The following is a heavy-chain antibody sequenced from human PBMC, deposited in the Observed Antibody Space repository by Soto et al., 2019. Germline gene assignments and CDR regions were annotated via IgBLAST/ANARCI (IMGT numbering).Heavy chain of an antibody. D-gene: IGHD3-16*01. J-gene: IGHJ6*02. CDR2: IYYSGST. CDR3: ARDAAIGSGYYYYGMDV. Sequence: QVQLQESGPGLVKPSQTLSLTCTVSGGSISSGDYYWSWIRQPPGKGLEWIGYIYYSGSTYYNPSLKSRVTISVDTSKNQCSLKLSSVTAADTAVYYCARDAAIGSGYYYYGMDVWGQGTTVTVSS. V-gene: IGHV4-30-4*01. CDR1: GGSISSGDYY.